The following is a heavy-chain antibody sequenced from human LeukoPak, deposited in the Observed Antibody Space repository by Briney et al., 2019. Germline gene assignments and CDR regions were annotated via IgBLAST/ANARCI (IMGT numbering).Heavy chain of an antibody. Sequence: GGSLRLSCAASGFTFSSYSMNWVRQAPGKGLEWVSYISSSSSTIYYADSVKGRFTISRDNAKNSLYLQMNGLRDEDTAVYYCARGGSSCFDYWGQGTLVTVSS. CDR1: GFTFSSYS. CDR2: ISSSSSTI. CDR3: ARGGSSCFDY. V-gene: IGHV3-48*02. D-gene: IGHD6-13*01. J-gene: IGHJ4*02.